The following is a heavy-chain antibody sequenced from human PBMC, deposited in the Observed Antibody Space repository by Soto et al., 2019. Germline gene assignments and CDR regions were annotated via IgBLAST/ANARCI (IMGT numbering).Heavy chain of an antibody. Sequence: ASVKVSCKASGYTFTSYYMHWVRQAPGQGLEWMGIINPSGGSTSYAQKFQGRVTMTRDTSTSTVYMELSSLRSEDTAVYYCAREGGGSRGYSYGVKNYYGMDVWGQGTTVTVSS. V-gene: IGHV1-46*01. D-gene: IGHD5-18*01. J-gene: IGHJ6*02. CDR1: GYTFTSYY. CDR3: AREGGGSRGYSYGVKNYYGMDV. CDR2: INPSGGST.